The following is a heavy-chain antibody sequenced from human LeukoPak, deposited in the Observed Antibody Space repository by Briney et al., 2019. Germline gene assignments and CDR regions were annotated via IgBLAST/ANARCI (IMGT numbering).Heavy chain of an antibody. CDR1: GYTFTGYY. Sequence: ASVRVSCKASGYTFTGYYMHWVRQAPGQGLEWMGWINPNSGGTNYAQKFQGRVTMTRDTSTSTVYMELSSLRSEDTAVYYCARVGSASVWFGELLLRGPFDYWGQGTLVTVSS. J-gene: IGHJ4*02. CDR3: ARVGSASVWFGELLLRGPFDY. V-gene: IGHV1-2*02. D-gene: IGHD3-10*01. CDR2: INPNSGGT.